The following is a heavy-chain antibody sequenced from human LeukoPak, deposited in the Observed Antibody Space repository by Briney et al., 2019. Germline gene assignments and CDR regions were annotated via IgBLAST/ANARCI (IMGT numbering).Heavy chain of an antibody. Sequence: GSLRLSCATSGFTFSSYTMHWVRQAPGKGLEWVAVISYDGTNKYYADSVKGRFTISRDNSQNTLYLQMNSLRAEGTAVYYCAELGITMIGGVWGKGTTVTISS. CDR3: AELGITMIGGV. CDR1: GFTFSSYT. CDR2: ISYDGTNK. V-gene: IGHV3-30*04. D-gene: IGHD3-10*02. J-gene: IGHJ6*04.